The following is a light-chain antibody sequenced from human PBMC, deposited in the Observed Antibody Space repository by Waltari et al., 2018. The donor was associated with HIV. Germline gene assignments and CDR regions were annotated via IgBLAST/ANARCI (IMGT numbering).Light chain of an antibody. CDR2: DVT. CDR1: SSDVGGYAY. V-gene: IGLV2-11*01. Sequence: QSALTQPRSVSGSPGQSVTISCPGTSSDVGGYAYVSWHQPHPGKAPRLMIYDVTKRPSGVRDRFSGSKSGNTASLTISGLQAEDEAEYYCCSYAGAYTFWVFGGGTQLTVL. CDR3: CSYAGAYTFWV. J-gene: IGLJ3*02.